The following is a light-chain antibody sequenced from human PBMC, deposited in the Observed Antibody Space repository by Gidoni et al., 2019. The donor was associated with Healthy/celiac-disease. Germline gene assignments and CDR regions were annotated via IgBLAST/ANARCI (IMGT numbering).Light chain of an antibody. CDR1: QIVSSY. Sequence: EIVLTQSPATLSLSPGERDPLPCRASQIVSSYLAWYQQKPGQAPRLLIYDAPNRATGIPARFSGSGSGTDFTLTISSLEPEDFAVYYCQQRSNWLTFGGGTKVEIK. J-gene: IGKJ4*01. V-gene: IGKV3-11*01. CDR2: DAP. CDR3: QQRSNWLT.